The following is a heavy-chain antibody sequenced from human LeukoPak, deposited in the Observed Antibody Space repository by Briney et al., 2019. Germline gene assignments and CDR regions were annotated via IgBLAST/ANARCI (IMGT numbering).Heavy chain of an antibody. J-gene: IGHJ4*02. CDR1: GFTFSSYE. D-gene: IGHD2-2*01. CDR3: GSVGSTSYQFDY. V-gene: IGHV3-48*03. Sequence: GGSLRLSCAASGFTFSSYEMNWVRQAPGKGLEWVSYISSSGSTIYYADSVKGRFTISRDNAKNSLYLQMNSLRAEDTAVYYCGSVGSTSYQFDYWGQGTLVTVSS. CDR2: ISSSGSTI.